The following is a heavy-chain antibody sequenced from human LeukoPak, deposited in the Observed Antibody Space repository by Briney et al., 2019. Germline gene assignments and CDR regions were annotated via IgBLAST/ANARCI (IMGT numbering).Heavy chain of an antibody. J-gene: IGHJ4*02. CDR2: ISGSNGRT. CDR1: GFTVSSNY. D-gene: IGHD5-18*01. CDR3: ARGMDTAMGLPDY. Sequence: GGSLRLSCAASGFTVSSNYMSWVRQAPGKGLEWVSTISGSNGRTYYADSVKGRFTISKDNSKNTLYLQMNSLRAEDTAVYYCARGMDTAMGLPDYWGQGTLVTVSS. V-gene: IGHV3-23*01.